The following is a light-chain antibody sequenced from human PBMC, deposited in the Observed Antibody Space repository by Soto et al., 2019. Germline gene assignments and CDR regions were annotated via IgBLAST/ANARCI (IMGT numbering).Light chain of an antibody. CDR3: GSYTTSNTRQIV. J-gene: IGLJ1*01. V-gene: IGLV2-14*03. CDR1: SSDVGGYNY. Sequence: VLTQPASVSGSPGQSITISCTGTSSDVGGYNYVSWYQHHPGKAPKLIIYDVTNRPSGVSNPFSGSKSGNTASLTISGLQPEDEADYYCGSYTTSNTRQIVFGTGTKVTVL. CDR2: DVT.